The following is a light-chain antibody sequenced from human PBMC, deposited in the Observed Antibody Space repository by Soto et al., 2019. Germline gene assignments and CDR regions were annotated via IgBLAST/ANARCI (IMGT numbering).Light chain of an antibody. Sequence: AIRMTQSPSSFSASTGDRVTITCRASQGISSYLAWYQQKPGKAPKLLIYAASTLQSGVPSRFSGSGSRTNFTLTISCLQSEDFATYYCQQYYSYPQTFGQGTKV. CDR3: QQYYSYPQT. CDR1: QGISSY. J-gene: IGKJ1*01. V-gene: IGKV1-8*01. CDR2: AAS.